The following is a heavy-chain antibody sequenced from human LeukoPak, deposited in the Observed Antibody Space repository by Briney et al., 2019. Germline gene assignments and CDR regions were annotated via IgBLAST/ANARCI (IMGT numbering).Heavy chain of an antibody. J-gene: IGHJ4*02. CDR2: IYHSGST. V-gene: IGHV4-38-2*02. CDR1: GYSISSGYY. CDR3: ARDLDFGVVTGYFDY. D-gene: IGHD3-3*01. Sequence: SETLSLTCTVSGYSISSGYYWGWIRQPPGKGLEWIGSIYHSGSTYYNPPLKSRVTISVDTSKNQFSLKLSSVTAADTAVYYCARDLDFGVVTGYFDYWGQGTLVTVSS.